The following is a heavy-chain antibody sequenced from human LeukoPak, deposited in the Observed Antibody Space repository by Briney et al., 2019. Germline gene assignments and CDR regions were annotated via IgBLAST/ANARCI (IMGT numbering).Heavy chain of an antibody. V-gene: IGHV3-23*01. D-gene: IGHD3-22*01. CDR3: ARNTSGFKLGDAFDI. Sequence: GGSLRLSCAASGFTFSSYAMTWVRQAPGKGLEWISAISGSAYSTSYADSVKGRFTISRDNSKNTLYLQMNSLRAEDTAIYYCARNTSGFKLGDAFDIWGQGTMVTVSS. J-gene: IGHJ3*02. CDR2: ISGSAYST. CDR1: GFTFSSYA.